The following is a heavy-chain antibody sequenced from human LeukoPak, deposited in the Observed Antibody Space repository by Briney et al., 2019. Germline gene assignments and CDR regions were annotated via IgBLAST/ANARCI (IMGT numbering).Heavy chain of an antibody. CDR2: MNPNSGNA. CDR3: ARGPVTVTAVPHFDD. CDR1: GNTFLNKD. D-gene: IGHD4-11*01. Sequence: ASVKVSCKASGNTFLNKDINWVRLATGQGLEWMGWMNPNSGNAGHAQKFQGRVTMTRDTSISTAYMEVSSLTSEDTAMYYCARGPVTVTAVPHFDDWGQGTLVTVSS. J-gene: IGHJ5*02. V-gene: IGHV1-8*01.